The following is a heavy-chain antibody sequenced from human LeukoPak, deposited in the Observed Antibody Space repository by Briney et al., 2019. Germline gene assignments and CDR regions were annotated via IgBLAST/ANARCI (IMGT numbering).Heavy chain of an antibody. CDR3: AKDDDWGRFNH. V-gene: IGHV3-21*01. CDR1: GFTFSSYS. Sequence: GGSLRLSCAASGFTFSSYSMNWVRQAPGKGLEWVSSISSSSSYIYYADSVKGRFTISRDNAKNSLYLQMNSQRAEDTAVYYCAKDDDWGRFNHWGQGTLVTVSS. D-gene: IGHD3-16*01. CDR2: ISSSSSYI. J-gene: IGHJ1*01.